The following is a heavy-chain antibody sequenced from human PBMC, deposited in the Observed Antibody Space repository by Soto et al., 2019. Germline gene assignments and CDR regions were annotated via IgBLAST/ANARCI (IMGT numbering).Heavy chain of an antibody. J-gene: IGHJ6*02. CDR2: IIPIFGTA. CDR1: GGTFSSYA. D-gene: IGHD4-17*01. Sequence: QVQLVQSGAEVKKPGSSVKVSCKASGGTFSSYAISWVRQAPGQGLEWMGGIIPIFGTANYAQKFQGRVTITADESTSTAYMELSSLRSEDTAVYYCARGLGDYGAYVDYYGMDVWGQGTTVTVSS. CDR3: ARGLGDYGAYVDYYGMDV. V-gene: IGHV1-69*01.